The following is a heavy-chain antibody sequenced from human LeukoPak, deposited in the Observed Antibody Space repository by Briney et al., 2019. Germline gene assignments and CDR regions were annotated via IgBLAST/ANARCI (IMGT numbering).Heavy chain of an antibody. CDR2: ISGSGGST. D-gene: IGHD5-18*01. V-gene: IGHV3-23*01. Sequence: PGGSLRLSCAASGFTFSSYAMSWVRQAPGKGLEWVSAISGSGGSTYYADSMKGRFTISRDNSKNTLYLQMNSLRAEDTAVYYCAKDQGRWIQLWSKDYWGQGTLVTVSS. CDR3: AKDQGRWIQLWSKDY. J-gene: IGHJ4*02. CDR1: GFTFSSYA.